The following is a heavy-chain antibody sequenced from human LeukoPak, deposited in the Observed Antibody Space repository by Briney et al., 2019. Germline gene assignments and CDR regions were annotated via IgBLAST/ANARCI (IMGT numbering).Heavy chain of an antibody. CDR2: ISYDGSNK. Sequence: GRSLRLSCAASGFTFSGYGMHWVRQAPGKGLEWVAVISYDGSNKYYADSVKGRFTISRDNSKNTLYLQMNSLRAEDTAVYYCAKIWDGVASPCFDYWGQGTLVTVSS. CDR1: GFTFSGYG. CDR3: AKIWDGVASPCFDY. J-gene: IGHJ4*02. V-gene: IGHV3-30*18. D-gene: IGHD3-3*01.